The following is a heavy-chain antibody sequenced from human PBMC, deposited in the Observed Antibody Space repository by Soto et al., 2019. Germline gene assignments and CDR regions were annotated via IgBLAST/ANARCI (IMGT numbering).Heavy chain of an antibody. CDR1: GGSISSGGNY. J-gene: IGHJ4*02. CDR2: IFYSGST. V-gene: IGHV4-31*03. Sequence: QVQLQESGPGLVKPSLTLSLTCTVSGGSISSGGNYWSWIRQPPGKGLEWIGYIFYSGSTYNNPSLKSRITISVDTSKNQFSLKLSSVTAADTAIYYCARVAGDFWSAYYLDYWGQGTLVTVAS. CDR3: ARVAGDFWSAYYLDY. D-gene: IGHD3-3*01.